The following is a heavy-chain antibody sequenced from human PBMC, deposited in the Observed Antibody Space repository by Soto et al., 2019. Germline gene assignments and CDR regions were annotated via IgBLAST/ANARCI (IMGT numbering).Heavy chain of an antibody. CDR2: IYHSGST. CDR1: GYSISSGYY. V-gene: IGHV4-38-2*01. CDR3: ARGGYSSNYYYYYGMDV. Sequence: SETLSLTCAVSGYSISSGYYWGWIRQPPGEGLEWIGSIYHSGSTYYNPSLKSRVTISVDTSKNQFSLKLSSVTAADTAVYYCARGGYSSNYYYYYGMDVWGQGXTVTVSS. J-gene: IGHJ6*02. D-gene: IGHD5-18*01.